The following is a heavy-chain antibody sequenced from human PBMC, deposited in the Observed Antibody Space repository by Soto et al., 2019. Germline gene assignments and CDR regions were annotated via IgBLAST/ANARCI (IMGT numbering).Heavy chain of an antibody. V-gene: IGHV3-30*18. CDR1: GFTFSSYG. CDR3: AKDGGWQQLVQEDYYYYGMDV. Sequence: WGSLRLSCAASGFTFSSYGMHWVRQAPGKGLEWVAVISYDGSNKYYADSVKGRFTISRDNSKNTLYLQMNSLRAEDTAVYYCAKDGGWQQLVQEDYYYYGMDVWGQGTTVTVSS. CDR2: ISYDGSNK. J-gene: IGHJ6*02. D-gene: IGHD6-13*01.